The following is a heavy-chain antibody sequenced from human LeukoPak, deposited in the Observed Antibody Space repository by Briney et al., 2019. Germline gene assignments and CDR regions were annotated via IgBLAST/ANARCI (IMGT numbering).Heavy chain of an antibody. J-gene: IGHJ4*02. CDR1: GYTFTSYG. CDR3: ARSRSDILTGYSSFDY. D-gene: IGHD3-9*01. CDR2: ISAYNGNT. Sequence: LWASVKVSCTASGYTFTSYGISWVRQAPGQGLEWMGWISAYNGNTNYAQKLQGRVTMTTDTSTSTAYMELRSLRSDDTAVYYCARSRSDILTGYSSFDYWGQGTLVTVSS. V-gene: IGHV1-18*01.